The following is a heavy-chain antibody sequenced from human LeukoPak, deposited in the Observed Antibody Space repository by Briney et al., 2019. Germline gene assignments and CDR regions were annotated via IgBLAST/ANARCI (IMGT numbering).Heavy chain of an antibody. D-gene: IGHD3-22*01. Sequence: GGSLRLSCAASGFTFSSYGMHWVRQAPGKGLEWVAFIRYDGSNKYYADSVKGRFTISRDNSKNTLYLQMNSLRAEDTAVYYCARDGRDSSGYYYVYYYYMDVWGKGTTVTVSS. CDR1: GFTFSSYG. CDR3: ARDGRDSSGYYYVYYYYMDV. CDR2: IRYDGSNK. J-gene: IGHJ6*03. V-gene: IGHV3-30*02.